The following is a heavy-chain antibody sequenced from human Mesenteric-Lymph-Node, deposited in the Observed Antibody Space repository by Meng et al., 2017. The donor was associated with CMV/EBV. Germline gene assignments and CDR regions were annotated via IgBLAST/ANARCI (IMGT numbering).Heavy chain of an antibody. D-gene: IGHD2/OR15-2a*01. V-gene: IGHV1-8*01. CDR2: MNPNSGNT. Sequence: ASVKVSCKASGYTFTSYDINWVRQATGQGLEWMGWMNPNSGNTGYAQKFQGRVTMTRNTSISTAYMELSSLRSEDTAVYYCVSSQTTYPYCHTSTCSYYFFHGMDVWGQGTTVTVSS. CDR3: VSSQTTYPYCHTSTCSYYFFHGMDV. CDR1: GYTFTSYD. J-gene: IGHJ6*02.